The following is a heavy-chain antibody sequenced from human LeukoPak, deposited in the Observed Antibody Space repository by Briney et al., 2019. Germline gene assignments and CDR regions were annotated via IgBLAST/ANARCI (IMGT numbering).Heavy chain of an antibody. Sequence: PGGSLRLSCAASGFTFSSYAMSWVRQAPGKGLERVSAISGSGGSTYYADSVKGRFTISRDNSKNTLYLQMNSLRAEDTAVYYCAKEDGYYDILTGYSNWFDPWGQGTLVTVSS. J-gene: IGHJ5*02. CDR1: GFTFSSYA. D-gene: IGHD3-9*01. V-gene: IGHV3-23*01. CDR3: AKEDGYYDILTGYSNWFDP. CDR2: ISGSGGST.